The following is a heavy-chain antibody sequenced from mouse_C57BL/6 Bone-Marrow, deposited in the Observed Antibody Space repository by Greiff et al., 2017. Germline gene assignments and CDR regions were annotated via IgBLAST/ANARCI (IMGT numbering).Heavy chain of an antibody. CDR1: GYTFTSYW. CDR2: IYPGSGST. CDR3: AREGDYGAWFAY. D-gene: IGHD2-4*01. V-gene: IGHV1-55*01. Sequence: QVQLKQPGAELVKPGASVKMSCKASGYTFTSYWITWVKQRPGQGLEWIGDIYPGSGSTNYKEKFKSKATLTFDTSSSTAYMQLSSRTSEDSAVYYCAREGDYGAWFAYWGQGILVTVSA. J-gene: IGHJ3*01.